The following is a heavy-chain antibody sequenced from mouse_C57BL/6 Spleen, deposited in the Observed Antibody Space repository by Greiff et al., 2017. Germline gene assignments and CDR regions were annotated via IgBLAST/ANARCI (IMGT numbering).Heavy chain of an antibody. CDR2: IDPSDSET. J-gene: IGHJ2*01. CDR1: GYTFTSYW. CDR3: ARSGSRYFDY. V-gene: IGHV1-52*01. Sequence: QVQLQQPGAELVRPGSSVKLSCKASGYTFTSYWMHWVKQRPIQGLEWIGNIDPSDSETHYNQKFKDKAPLTVDKSSSTAYMQLSSLTSEDSAVYYCARSGSRYFDYWGQGTTLTVSS. D-gene: IGHD1-1*01.